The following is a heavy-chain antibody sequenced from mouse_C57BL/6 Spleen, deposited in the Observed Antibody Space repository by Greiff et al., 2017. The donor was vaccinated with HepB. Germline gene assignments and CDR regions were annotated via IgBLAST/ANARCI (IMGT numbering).Heavy chain of an antibody. D-gene: IGHD1-1*01. CDR1: GFTFSDYG. CDR3: ARPHYYGSSYPYFDY. Sequence: VQLKESGGGLVKPGGSLKLSCAASGFTFSDYGMHWVRQAPEKGLEWVAYISSGSSTIYYADTVKGRFTISRDNAKNTLFLQMTSLRSEDTAMYYCARPHYYGSSYPYFDYWGQGTTLTVSS. CDR2: ISSGSSTI. V-gene: IGHV5-17*01. J-gene: IGHJ2*01.